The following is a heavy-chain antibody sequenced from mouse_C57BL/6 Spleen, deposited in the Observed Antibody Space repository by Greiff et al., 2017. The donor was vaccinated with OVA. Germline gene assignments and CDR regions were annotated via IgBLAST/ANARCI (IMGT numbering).Heavy chain of an antibody. J-gene: IGHJ2*01. CDR2: IYPGSGST. D-gene: IGHD2-4*01. CDR1: GYTFTSYW. V-gene: IGHV1-55*01. Sequence: VKLQQSGAELVKPGASVKMSCKASGYTFTSYWITWVKQRPGQGLEWIGDIYPGSGSTNYNEKFKSKATLTVDTSSSTAYMQLSSLTSEDSAVYYCARGKGDYDGYFDYWGQGTTLTVSS. CDR3: ARGKGDYDGYFDY.